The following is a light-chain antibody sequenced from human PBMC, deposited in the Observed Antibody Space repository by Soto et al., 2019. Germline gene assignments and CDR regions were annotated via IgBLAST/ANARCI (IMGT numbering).Light chain of an antibody. CDR3: QQYDNLPII. V-gene: IGKV1-33*01. CDR2: DAS. CDR1: QDIRNF. Sequence: DIQMTQSPSSLSASVGDRVTITCQARQDIRNFLNWYQQKPGRPPKLLIYDASNLETGVPSRFSGSGSGTDFSFTISSLQPEDIATYYCQQYDNLPIIFGQGTRLEIK. J-gene: IGKJ5*01.